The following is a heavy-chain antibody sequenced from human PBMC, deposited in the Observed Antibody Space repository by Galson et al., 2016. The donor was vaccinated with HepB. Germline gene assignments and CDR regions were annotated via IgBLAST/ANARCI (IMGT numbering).Heavy chain of an antibody. CDR2: ISYDGSNK. D-gene: IGHD1-26*01. CDR3: ASDAVGAAQLGS. CDR1: GFTFSNYV. J-gene: IGHJ4*02. V-gene: IGHV3-30*04. Sequence: CAASGFTFSNYVIHWVRQAPGKGLEWVAFISYDGSNKNYADSVKGRFTISRDNSKNTLYLQMNSLRPEDTAVYYCASDAVGAAQLGSWGQGTLVTVSS.